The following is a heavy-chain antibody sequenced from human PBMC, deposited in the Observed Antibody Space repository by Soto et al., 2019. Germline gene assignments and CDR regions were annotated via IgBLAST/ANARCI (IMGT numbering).Heavy chain of an antibody. CDR1: GFIFSNYD. CDR2: ISKDGSNK. CDR3: ARGRWLPLPDY. Sequence: QVQLVESGGGVVQPGGSLRVSCAGSGFIFSNYDIHWLRQAPGKGLEWVAIISKDGSNKYYVDSVKGRITITRDNTKDTGYLQMDSLRGEDTAVYYCARGRWLPLPDYWGQGTLVIVSS. J-gene: IGHJ4*02. V-gene: IGHV3-30-3*01. D-gene: IGHD6-19*01.